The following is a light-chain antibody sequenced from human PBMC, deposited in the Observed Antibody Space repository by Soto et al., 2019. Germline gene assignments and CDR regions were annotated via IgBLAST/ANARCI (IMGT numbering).Light chain of an antibody. CDR2: DVS. V-gene: IGLV2-14*01. Sequence: QSALAQPASVSGSPGQSIAISCTGTSSDVGRYNYVSWFQQHPGKAPKLMIYDVSNRPSGVSDRFSGSKSGNTASLTISGLQAEGEADYYCSSYTSSNTFVFGTGTKLTVL. CDR3: SSYTSSNTFV. CDR1: SSDVGRYNY. J-gene: IGLJ1*01.